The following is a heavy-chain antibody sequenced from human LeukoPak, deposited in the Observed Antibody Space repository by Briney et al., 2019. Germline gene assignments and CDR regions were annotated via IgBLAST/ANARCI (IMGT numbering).Heavy chain of an antibody. Sequence: TSETLSLTCTVSGGSISSYYWSWIRQPPGKGLEWIGYIYYSGSTNYNPSLKSRVTISVDTSESQFSLKLSSVTAADTAVYYCASSNDYGDFHFDYWGQGTLVTVSS. CDR1: GGSISSYY. D-gene: IGHD4-17*01. CDR3: ASSNDYGDFHFDY. CDR2: IYYSGST. V-gene: IGHV4-59*01. J-gene: IGHJ4*02.